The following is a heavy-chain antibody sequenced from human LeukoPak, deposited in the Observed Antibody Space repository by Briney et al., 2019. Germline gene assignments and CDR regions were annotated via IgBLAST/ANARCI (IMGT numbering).Heavy chain of an antibody. CDR2: INHSGST. D-gene: IGHD6-13*01. Sequence: SETLSLTCAVYGGSFSGYYWSWIRQPPGKGLEWIGEINHSGSTNYNPSLKSRVTISVDTSKNQFSLKLSSVTAADTAVYYCARVYPGIAAAGIGAFDIWGQGTMVTVSS. CDR1: GGSFSGYY. CDR3: ARVYPGIAAAGIGAFDI. J-gene: IGHJ3*02. V-gene: IGHV4-34*01.